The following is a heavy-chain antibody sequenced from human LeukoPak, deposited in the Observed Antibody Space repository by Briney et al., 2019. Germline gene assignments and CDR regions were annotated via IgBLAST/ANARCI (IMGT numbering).Heavy chain of an antibody. CDR2: ISSGSSYT. V-gene: IGHV3-21*01. J-gene: IGHJ4*02. CDR3: ARGDKYIAFSPPLQGFDY. D-gene: IGHD3-3*02. CDR1: GFTFSSYS. Sequence: PGGSLRLSCAASGFTFSSYSMNWVRQAPGKGLEWVSSISSGSSYTYFAYSVKVRFTISRDNAKNSLYLQMNSLRAEDTAVYYCARGDKYIAFSPPLQGFDYWGQGTLVTVSS.